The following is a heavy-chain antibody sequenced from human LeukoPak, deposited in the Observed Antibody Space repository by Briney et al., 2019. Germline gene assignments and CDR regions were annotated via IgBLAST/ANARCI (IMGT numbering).Heavy chain of an antibody. Sequence: PGGSLRLSCAASGFTFSNAWMSWVRQAPGKGLEWVGRIKSKTDGGTTDYAAPVKGRFTISGDDSKNTLYLQMNSLKTEDTAVYYCTTDLTLTDYYGSGKFFDYWGQGTLVTVSS. CDR3: TTDLTLTDYYGSGKFFDY. D-gene: IGHD3-10*01. V-gene: IGHV3-15*01. J-gene: IGHJ4*02. CDR2: IKSKTDGGTT. CDR1: GFTFSNAW.